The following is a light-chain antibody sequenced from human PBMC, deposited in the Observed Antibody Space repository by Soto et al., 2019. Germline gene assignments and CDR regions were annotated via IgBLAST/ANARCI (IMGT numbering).Light chain of an antibody. Sequence: EIVMTQSPATLSVSPGERATLSCRASQGVSSNLAWYQQKPGQSPRLLIYDASTRATGIPARFSGSGSGTEFTLTISSMQSEDFAVYYCQQYNNWPPRTFGQGTKVEIK. CDR2: DAS. CDR1: QGVSSN. J-gene: IGKJ1*01. CDR3: QQYNNWPPRT. V-gene: IGKV3-15*01.